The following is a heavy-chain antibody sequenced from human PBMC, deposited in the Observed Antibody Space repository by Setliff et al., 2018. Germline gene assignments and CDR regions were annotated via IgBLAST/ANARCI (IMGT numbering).Heavy chain of an antibody. CDR3: ARGPLDFVVTPAAAKFDY. CDR1: GYSFPTDY. Sequence: GASVKVSCKASGYSFPTDYIHWVRQAPGQELEWMGILHPSGVGTGGPQKFQGRVTRTTDTSTSTAYMELRSLRSDDTAEYYCARGPLDFVVTPAAAKFDYWGQGTLVTVSS. CDR2: LHPSGVGT. D-gene: IGHD2-2*01. J-gene: IGHJ4*02. V-gene: IGHV1-46*01.